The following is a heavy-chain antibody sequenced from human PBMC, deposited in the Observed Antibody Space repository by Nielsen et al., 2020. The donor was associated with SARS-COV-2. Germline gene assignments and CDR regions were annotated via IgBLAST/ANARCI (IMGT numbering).Heavy chain of an antibody. CDR2: ISYDGSNK. J-gene: IGHJ6*02. CDR3: AKEGGYSYGYYYYGMDV. CDR1: GFTFSSYG. Sequence: GGSLRLSCAASGFTFSSYGMHWVRQAPGKGLEWVAVISYDGSNKYYADSVKGRFTISRDNSKNTLYLQMNSLRAEDTAVYYCAKEGGYSYGYYYYGMDVWGQGTTVTVSS. V-gene: IGHV3-30*18. D-gene: IGHD5-18*01.